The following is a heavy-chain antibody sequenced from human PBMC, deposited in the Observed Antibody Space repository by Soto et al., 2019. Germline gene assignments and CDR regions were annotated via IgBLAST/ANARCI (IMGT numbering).Heavy chain of an antibody. CDR1: GYSFTGYY. CDR2: INPDSGAT. J-gene: IGHJ4*02. V-gene: IGHV1-2*02. Sequence: GASVKVSCKASGYSFTGYYIHWVRQAPGQGLGWMGWINPDSGATNYAQNFQGRVTLTSDTSISTASMDLTSLTSDDTAVYYCARGDYGTGGYPFPYFDYWGQGTLVTVS. CDR3: ARGDYGTGGYPFPYFDY. D-gene: IGHD2-8*02.